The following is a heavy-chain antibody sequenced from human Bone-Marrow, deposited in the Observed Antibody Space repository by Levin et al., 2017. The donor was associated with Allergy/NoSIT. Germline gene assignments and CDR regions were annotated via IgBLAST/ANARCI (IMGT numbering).Heavy chain of an antibody. CDR3: ARADGADH. CDR1: GFTFSDYG. CDR2: IWYDGTKR. J-gene: IGHJ4*02. V-gene: IGHV3-33*01. Sequence: PGGSLRLSCVASGFTFSDYGMHWVRQAPGKGLEWVAVIWYDGTKRYYTDSVKGRFTISRDDSKNTVFLQMNSLRAEDTAVYYCARADGADHWGQGTLVTVSS. D-gene: IGHD5-24*01.